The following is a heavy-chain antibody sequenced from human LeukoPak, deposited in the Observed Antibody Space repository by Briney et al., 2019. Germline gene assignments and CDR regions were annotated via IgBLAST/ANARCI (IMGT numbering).Heavy chain of an antibody. V-gene: IGHV1-3*01. Sequence: ASVKVSCKASGYTFTSYAMHWVRQAPGQRLEWMGWINAGNGNTKYSQKFQGRVTITRDTSASTAYMEPSSLRSEDTAVYYCARAKWLQNYYYYGMDVWGQGTTVTVSS. D-gene: IGHD5-12*01. J-gene: IGHJ6*02. CDR3: ARAKWLQNYYYYGMDV. CDR1: GYTFTSYA. CDR2: INAGNGNT.